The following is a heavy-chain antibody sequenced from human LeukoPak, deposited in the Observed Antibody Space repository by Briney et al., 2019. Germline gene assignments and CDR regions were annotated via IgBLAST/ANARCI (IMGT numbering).Heavy chain of an antibody. CDR3: ARDLNQGLTGYFY. Sequence: GRSLRLSCAASGYTFSSYAMHWVRQAPGKGLEWVAVISYDGSNKFYADSVKGRFAISGDNSKNTLYLQMSSLRAEDTAVYYCARDLNQGLTGYFYWGQGTLVTVSS. J-gene: IGHJ4*02. CDR1: GYTFSSYA. D-gene: IGHD3-9*01. CDR2: ISYDGSNK. V-gene: IGHV3-30*09.